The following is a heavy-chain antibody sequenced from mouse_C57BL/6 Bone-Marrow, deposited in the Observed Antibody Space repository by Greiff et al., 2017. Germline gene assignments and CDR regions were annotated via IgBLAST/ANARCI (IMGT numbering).Heavy chain of an antibody. Sequence: QVQLQQPGAELVMPGASVKLSCKASGYTFTSYWMHWVKQRPGQGLEWIGEIDPSDSYTNYNQKFKGKSTLTVDKSSSTAYMQLSSLTSEDSAVYYCARGGIYYDYDGAWFAYWGQGTLVTVSA. D-gene: IGHD2-4*01. CDR3: ARGGIYYDYDGAWFAY. CDR2: IDPSDSYT. V-gene: IGHV1-69*01. J-gene: IGHJ3*01. CDR1: GYTFTSYW.